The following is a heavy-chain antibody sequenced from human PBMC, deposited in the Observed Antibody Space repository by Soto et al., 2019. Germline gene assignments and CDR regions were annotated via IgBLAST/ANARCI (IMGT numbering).Heavy chain of an antibody. J-gene: IGHJ6*02. V-gene: IGHV2-5*01. CDR1: GFSLRTSGVG. D-gene: IGHD4-17*01. CDR3: AHTPGYGDYDFCYFGVDV. Sequence: QITLKESGPTLVKPTQTLTLTCTFSGFSLRTSGVGVGWIRQPPGKALEWLALLYWNDNKLYSPSLQSRLTITEDTSKNQVVLTLTNMDPVDTGTYYRAHTPGYGDYDFCYFGVDVWGQGTPVTVSS. CDR2: LYWNDNK.